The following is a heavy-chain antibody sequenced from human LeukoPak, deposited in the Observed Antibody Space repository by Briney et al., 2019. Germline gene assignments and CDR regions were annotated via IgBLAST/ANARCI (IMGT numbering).Heavy chain of an antibody. Sequence: GGSLRLSCAASGFTFSSYAMSWVRQAPGKGLEWVSAISGSGGSTCYADSVKGRFTISRDNSKNTLYLQMNSLRAEDTAVYYCAKGTYDFWSGYYYFDYWGQGTLVTVSS. CDR3: AKGTYDFWSGYYYFDY. D-gene: IGHD3-3*01. CDR2: ISGSGGST. J-gene: IGHJ4*02. CDR1: GFTFSSYA. V-gene: IGHV3-23*01.